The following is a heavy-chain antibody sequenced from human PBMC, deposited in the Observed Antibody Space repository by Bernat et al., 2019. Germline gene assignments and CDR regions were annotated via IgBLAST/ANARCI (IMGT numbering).Heavy chain of an antibody. CDR3: ARDTEYYYGSGSYYPDGYYYYYYGMDV. V-gene: IGHV3-48*01. CDR1: GFTFSSYS. Sequence: EVQLVESGGGLVHPGGSLRLSCAASGFTFSSYSMNWVRQAPGKGLEWVSYISSSSSTIYYADSVKGRFTISSDNAKNSLYLQMNSLRAEDTAVYYCARDTEYYYGSGSYYPDGYYYYYYGMDVWGQGTTVTVSS. D-gene: IGHD3-10*01. CDR2: ISSSSSTI. J-gene: IGHJ6*02.